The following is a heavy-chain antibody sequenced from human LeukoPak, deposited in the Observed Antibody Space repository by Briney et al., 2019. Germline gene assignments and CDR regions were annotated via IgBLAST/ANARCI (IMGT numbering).Heavy chain of an antibody. J-gene: IGHJ4*02. Sequence: GGSLRLSCAASGFNLSTYGVSWVRQPPGKGLEWVSGITGTGGSTYYADSVKGRFTVSRDTSKNTLYLQMNSLRAEDTAIYYCAKDHGTAVAGFYYWGQGTLVTVSS. V-gene: IGHV3-23*01. D-gene: IGHD6-19*01. CDR1: GFNLSTYG. CDR2: ITGTGGST. CDR3: AKDHGTAVAGFYY.